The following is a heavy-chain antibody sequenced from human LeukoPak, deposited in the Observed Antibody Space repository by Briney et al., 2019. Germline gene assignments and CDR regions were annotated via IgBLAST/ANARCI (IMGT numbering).Heavy chain of an antibody. J-gene: IGHJ4*02. CDR3: VKPYYYSSGSLS. V-gene: IGHV3-7*01. D-gene: IGHD3-10*01. Sequence: GGSLRLSCGASGFTFSSFWMSWVRQAPGKGREWVATINQDETEKYYVDSVTGRFTISRDNAKNSLYLQMNSLRADDTAVYYCVKPYYYSSGSLSWGQGTLITVSS. CDR2: INQDETEK. CDR1: GFTFSSFW.